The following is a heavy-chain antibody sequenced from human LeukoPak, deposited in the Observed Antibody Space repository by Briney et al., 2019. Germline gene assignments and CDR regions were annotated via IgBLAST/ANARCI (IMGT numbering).Heavy chain of an antibody. CDR3: ARMALSSLDY. V-gene: IGHV4-59*01. Sequence: SETLSLTCTVSGAPLTSYYWTWVRQPPGKGLEWIGNIHYSGGPVYNLSLKSRLTMSLDMSKNQVSLKLSSVTAEDTAVYYCARMALSSLDYWGQGTLVTVSS. CDR1: GAPLTSYY. D-gene: IGHD6-19*01. J-gene: IGHJ4*02. CDR2: IHYSGGP.